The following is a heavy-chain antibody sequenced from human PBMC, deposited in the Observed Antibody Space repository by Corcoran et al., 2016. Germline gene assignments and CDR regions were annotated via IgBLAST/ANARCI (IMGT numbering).Heavy chain of an antibody. CDR3: ARFGLRFLDYYYGMDV. CDR1: GFTVSSNY. CDR2: IYSGGST. D-gene: IGHD3-3*01. J-gene: IGHJ6*02. V-gene: IGHV3-53*01. Sequence: EVQLVESGGGLIQPGGSLRLSCAASGFTVSSNYMSWVRQAPGKGLEWVSVIYSGGSTYYADSVKGRFTISRDNSKNTLYLQMNSLRAEDTALYYCARFGLRFLDYYYGMDVWGQGTTVTVSS.